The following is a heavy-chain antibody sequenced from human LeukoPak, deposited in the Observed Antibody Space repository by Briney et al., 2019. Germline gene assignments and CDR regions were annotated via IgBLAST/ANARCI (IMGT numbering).Heavy chain of an antibody. CDR3: TNGGRYYYDSSGSSIDY. CDR1: GFTFSSYA. D-gene: IGHD3-22*01. CDR2: ISGSGGST. Sequence: GGSLRLSCAASGFTFSSYAMSWVRQAPGKGLEWVSAISGSGGSTYYADSVKGRFTISRDNSKNTLYLQMNSLRAEDTAVYYCTNGGRYYYDSSGSSIDYWGQGTLVTVSS. J-gene: IGHJ4*02. V-gene: IGHV3-23*01.